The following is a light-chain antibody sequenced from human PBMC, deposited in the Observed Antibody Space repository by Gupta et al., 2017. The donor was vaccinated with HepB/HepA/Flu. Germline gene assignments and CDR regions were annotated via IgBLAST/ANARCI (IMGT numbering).Light chain of an antibody. V-gene: IGKV3-15*01. CDR3: QQYNKWPPLT. CDR1: QSVTKD. J-gene: IGKJ4*01. CDR2: GAS. Sequence: EIVMTQSPVILSVSPGERATVSCRASQSVTKDLAWYQQKYGQAPRLLIYGASVRAAGIPARFSGSGSGTEFTLTISSLQSEDFAVYYCQQYNKWPPLTFGGGTKVEIK.